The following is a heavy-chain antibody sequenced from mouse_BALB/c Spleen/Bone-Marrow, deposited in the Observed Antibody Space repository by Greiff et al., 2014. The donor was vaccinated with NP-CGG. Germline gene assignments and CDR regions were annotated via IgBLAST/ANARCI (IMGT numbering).Heavy chain of an antibody. J-gene: IGHJ4*01. D-gene: IGHD2-3*01. Sequence: VQVVESGAALMKPGASVKISCKATGYTFSNYWIEWIKQRPGHGLEWIGEILPGSGSSNYNEKLKGKATFTADTSSNTAYMQLSSLTSEDSAVYYCARTADGYYYAMDYWGQGTSVTVSS. CDR2: ILPGSGSS. CDR3: ARTADGYYYAMDY. CDR1: GYTFSNYW. V-gene: IGHV1-9*01.